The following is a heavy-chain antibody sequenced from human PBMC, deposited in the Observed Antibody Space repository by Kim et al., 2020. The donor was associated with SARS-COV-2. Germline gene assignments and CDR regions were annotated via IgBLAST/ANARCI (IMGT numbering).Heavy chain of an antibody. D-gene: IGHD1-26*01. CDR3: ARETSGSPRVGCGMDI. CDR1: GFTFSSYE. Sequence: GGSLRLSCAASGFTFSSYEMHWVRQAPGKGLEWVSYISSGGHTIYYADSVKGRFTISRDNDRSSLSLQMNSLRAEDTALYYCARETSGSPRVGCGMDIWGQGTTVTVPS. V-gene: IGHV3-48*03. CDR2: ISSGGHTI. J-gene: IGHJ6*02.